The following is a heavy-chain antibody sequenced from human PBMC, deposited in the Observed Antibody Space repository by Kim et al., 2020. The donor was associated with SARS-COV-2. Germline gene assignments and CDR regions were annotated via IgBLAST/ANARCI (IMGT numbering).Heavy chain of an antibody. J-gene: IGHJ4*02. Sequence: SETLSLTCTVSGGSISSGGYYWSWIRQHPGKDLEWIGYIYYSGSTYHNPSLKSRVTISVDTSKHQFSLMLSYVTAADTAVYYCARERAFFVVVRNFDYGGQRTLVTVSA. V-gene: IGHV4-31*03. CDR1: GGSISSGGYY. CDR3: ARERAFFVVVRNFDY. CDR2: IYYSGST. D-gene: IGHD2-2*01.